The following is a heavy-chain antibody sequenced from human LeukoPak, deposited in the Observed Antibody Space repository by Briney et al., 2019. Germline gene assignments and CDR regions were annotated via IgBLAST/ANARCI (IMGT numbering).Heavy chain of an antibody. Sequence: ASVKVSCKASGYTFTSYDINWVRQATGQGLEWMGWVNPNSGNTGYAQKFQGRVTMTRNTSISTAYMELSSLRSEDTAVYYCARDYRLTYSTGTSSWFDPWGQGTLVTVSS. J-gene: IGHJ5*02. D-gene: IGHD1-1*01. CDR1: GYTFTSYD. V-gene: IGHV1-8*01. CDR3: ARDYRLTYSTGTSSWFDP. CDR2: VNPNSGNT.